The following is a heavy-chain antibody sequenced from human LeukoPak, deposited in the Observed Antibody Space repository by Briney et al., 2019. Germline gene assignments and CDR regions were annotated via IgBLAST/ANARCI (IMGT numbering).Heavy chain of an antibody. V-gene: IGHV1-69*01. J-gene: IGHJ4*02. CDR2: IIPIFGTA. Sequence: SVKVSCKASGGTFTSYAISWVRQAPGQGLEWMGGIIPIFGTANYAQKFQGRVTITADESTSTAYMELSSLRSEDTAVYYCARMAASYGDYRDNWGQGTLVTVSS. CDR1: GGTFTSYA. D-gene: IGHD4-17*01. CDR3: ARMAASYGDYRDN.